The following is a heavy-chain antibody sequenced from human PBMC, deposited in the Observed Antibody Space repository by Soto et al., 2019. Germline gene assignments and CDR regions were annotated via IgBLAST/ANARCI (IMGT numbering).Heavy chain of an antibody. CDR3: ATSKASITGIAFDY. J-gene: IGHJ4*02. CDR1: GYTLTELS. Sequence: ASVKVSCKVSGYTLTELSMHWVGQAPGKGLEWMGGFDPVDGETIYAQKFQGRVTMTEDTSTDTAYMELSSLRSEDTAVYYCATSKASITGIAFDYWGQGTLVTVSS. V-gene: IGHV1-24*01. CDR2: FDPVDGET. D-gene: IGHD1-20*01.